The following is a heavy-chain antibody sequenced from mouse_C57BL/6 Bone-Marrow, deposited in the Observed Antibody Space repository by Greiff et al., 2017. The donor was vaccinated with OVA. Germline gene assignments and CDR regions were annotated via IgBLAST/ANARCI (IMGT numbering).Heavy chain of an antibody. CDR2: IAPSDSYI. J-gene: IGHJ2*02. CDR1: GYTFTNYW. Sequence: QVQLKQPGAELVRPGPSVKLSCKASGYTFTNYWMHWVTQRPGQGLEWIGLIAPSDSYINYHQKFKGRATLTVDTSSSTAYMHLSSLTSEDSAVYYCAHYGSRLYLHYWGQGTSLTVSS. D-gene: IGHD1-1*01. CDR3: AHYGSRLYLHY. V-gene: IGHV1-59*01.